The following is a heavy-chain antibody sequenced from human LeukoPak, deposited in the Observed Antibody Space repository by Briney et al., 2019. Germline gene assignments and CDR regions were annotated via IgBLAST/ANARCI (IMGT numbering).Heavy chain of an antibody. Sequence: ASVKVSCKASGSTFTGYYIHWVRQAPGQALEWMGWINPNSGGTNSAQKFQGRVTMTRDTSISTAYMELSRLRSDDTALYYCARDLSRVFGVVTSYFDYWGQGTLVTVSS. D-gene: IGHD3-3*01. CDR1: GSTFTGYY. CDR3: ARDLSRVFGVVTSYFDY. CDR2: INPNSGGT. V-gene: IGHV1-2*02. J-gene: IGHJ4*02.